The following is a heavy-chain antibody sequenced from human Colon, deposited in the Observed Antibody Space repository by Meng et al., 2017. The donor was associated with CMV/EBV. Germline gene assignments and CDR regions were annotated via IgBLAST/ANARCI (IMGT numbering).Heavy chain of an antibody. D-gene: IGHD2-15*01. CDR2: ISSSSSYI. J-gene: IGHJ4*02. V-gene: IGHV3-21*01. CDR3: AREGTLGYCSGGSCYEDY. Sequence: GESLKISCAASGFTFSSYSMNWVRQVPGKGLEWVSSISSSSSYIYYADSVKGRFTISRDNAKNSLYLQMNSLRAEDTAVYYCAREGTLGYCSGGSCYEDYWGQGTLVTVSS. CDR1: GFTFSSYS.